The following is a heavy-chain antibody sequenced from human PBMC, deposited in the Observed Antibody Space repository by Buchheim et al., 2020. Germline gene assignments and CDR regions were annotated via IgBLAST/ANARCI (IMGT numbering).Heavy chain of an antibody. CDR2: IWYDGSNK. Sequence: QVQLVESGGGVVQPGRSLRLSCAASGFTFSSYGMHWVRQAPGKGLEWVAVIWYDGSNKYYADSVKGRFTISRDNSKNTLYLQMNSLRAEDTAVYYCARGEQQLLHPTYFDYWGQGTL. CDR3: ARGEQQLLHPTYFDY. J-gene: IGHJ4*02. V-gene: IGHV3-33*01. D-gene: IGHD6-13*01. CDR1: GFTFSSYG.